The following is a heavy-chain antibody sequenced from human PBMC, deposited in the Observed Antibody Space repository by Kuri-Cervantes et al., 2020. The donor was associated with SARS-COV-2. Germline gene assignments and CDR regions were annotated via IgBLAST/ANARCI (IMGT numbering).Heavy chain of an antibody. Sequence: ESLKISCTVSGHSVRSGYYWGWVRQPPGKGLEWIGYIYYSGSTNYNPSLKSRVTISVDTSKNQFSLKLSSVTAADTAVYCCARGDSLLDWGSDYYYYMDVWGKGTTVTVSS. J-gene: IGHJ6*03. CDR2: IYYSGST. CDR3: ARGDSLLDWGSDYYYYMDV. D-gene: IGHD7-27*01. CDR1: GHSVRSGYY. V-gene: IGHV4-61*01.